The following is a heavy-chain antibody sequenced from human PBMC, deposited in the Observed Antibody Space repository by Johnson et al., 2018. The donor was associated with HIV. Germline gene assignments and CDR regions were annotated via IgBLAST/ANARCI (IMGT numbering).Heavy chain of an antibody. V-gene: IGHV3-NL1*01. CDR3: ARDDIRDGKSFDI. Sequence: QVQLVESGGGVVQPGGSLRLYCAASGFTFSSYGMHWVRQAPGKGLEWVSVIYSGGSTYYADSVKGRFTISRDNSKNTLYLQMNSLRAEDTAVYYCARDDIRDGKSFDIWGQGTMVTVSS. CDR2: IYSGGST. J-gene: IGHJ3*02. CDR1: GFTFSSYG.